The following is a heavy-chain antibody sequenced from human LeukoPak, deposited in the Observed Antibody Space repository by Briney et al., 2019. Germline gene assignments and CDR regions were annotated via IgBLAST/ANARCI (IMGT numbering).Heavy chain of an antibody. CDR2: INPNSGDT. CDR1: GYTXTDYY. Sequence: ASVKVSCKASGYTXTDYYMHWVRQAPGQGLEWMGWINPNSGDTNYAQKFQGRVTMTRDTSISTAYMDLSRLTSDDTAIYYCARDWRGSYFPDFWGQGTLVTVSS. J-gene: IGHJ4*02. D-gene: IGHD1-26*01. V-gene: IGHV1-2*02. CDR3: ARDWRGSYFPDF.